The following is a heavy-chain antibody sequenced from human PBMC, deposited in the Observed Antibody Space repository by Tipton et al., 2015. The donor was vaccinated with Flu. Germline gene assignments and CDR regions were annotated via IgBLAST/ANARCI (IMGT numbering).Heavy chain of an antibody. CDR1: DDSISSGRYY. CDR2: VYYSGGT. D-gene: IGHD3-10*01. J-gene: IGHJ4*02. CDR3: ARIIRITMIRGLRDPYYFDY. Sequence: TLSLTCTVSDDSISSGRYYWGWIRQPPGKGLEWIGSVYYSGGTHHNPSLKSRVSISGDTSKNQFSLKLTYVTAADTAVYFCARIIRITMIRGLRDPYYFDYWGQGMLVTVSS. V-gene: IGHV4-39*07.